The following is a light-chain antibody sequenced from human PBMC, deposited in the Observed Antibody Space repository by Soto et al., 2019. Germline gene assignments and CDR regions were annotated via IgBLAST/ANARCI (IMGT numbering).Light chain of an antibody. CDR3: QQYGSSPPYT. CDR2: GAS. V-gene: IGKV3-20*01. J-gene: IGKJ2*01. CDR1: QSVSSSY. Sequence: EIVLTQSPGTLSLSPGARATLSCRASQSVSSSYLAWYQQKPGQAPRLLIYGASSRATGLPDRFSGSVSGTDFTLTISRLEPEEFAVYYCQQYGSSPPYTFGQGTKLEIK.